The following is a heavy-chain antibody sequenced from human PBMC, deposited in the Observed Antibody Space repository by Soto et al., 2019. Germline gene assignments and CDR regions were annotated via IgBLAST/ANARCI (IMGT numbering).Heavy chain of an antibody. CDR1: GFTFSSYA. J-gene: IGHJ5*02. CDR2: ISGSGGST. V-gene: IGHV3-23*01. CDR3: AKGSVLWFGESYNWFDP. D-gene: IGHD3-10*01. Sequence: EVQLLESGGGLVQPGGSLRLSCAASGFTFSSYAMSWVRQAPGKGQEWVSAISGSGGSTYYADSVKGRFTISRDNSKNTLYLQMNSLRAEDTAVYYCAKGSVLWFGESYNWFDPWGQGTLVTVSS.